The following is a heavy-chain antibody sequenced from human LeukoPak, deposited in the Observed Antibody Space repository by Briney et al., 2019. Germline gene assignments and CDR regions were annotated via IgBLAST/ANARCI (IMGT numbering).Heavy chain of an antibody. Sequence: GGSLRLSCAASGFTFSSYAMSWVRQAPGKGLEWVANIKQDGSEKYYVDSVKGRFTISRDNAKNSLYLQMNSLRAEDTAVYYCAREGGEAIFGVVPGDFDYWGQGTLVTVSS. D-gene: IGHD3-3*01. CDR2: IKQDGSEK. CDR1: GFTFSSYA. V-gene: IGHV3-7*01. J-gene: IGHJ4*02. CDR3: AREGGEAIFGVVPGDFDY.